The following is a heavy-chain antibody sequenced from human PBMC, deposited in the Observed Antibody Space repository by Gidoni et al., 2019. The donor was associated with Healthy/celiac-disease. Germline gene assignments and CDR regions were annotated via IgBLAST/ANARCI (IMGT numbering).Heavy chain of an antibody. D-gene: IGHD4-4*01. J-gene: IGHJ6*03. CDR3: ARVTESKYYYYYYMDV. CDR1: GGSISSYY. V-gene: IGHV4-59*01. CDR2: IYYSGST. Sequence: QVQLQESGPGLVKPSETLSLTCTVSGGSISSYYWSWIRQPPGKGLEWIGYIYYSGSTNYNPSLKSRVTISVDTSKNQFSLKLSSVTAADTAVYYCARVTESKYYYYYYMDVWGKGTTVTVSS.